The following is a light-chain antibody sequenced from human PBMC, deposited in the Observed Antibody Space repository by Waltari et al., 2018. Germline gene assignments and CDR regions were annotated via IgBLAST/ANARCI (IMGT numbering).Light chain of an antibody. CDR2: GNS. V-gene: IGLV1-40*01. Sequence: QSVLTQPPSVYGAPGQRVTISCTGSSSNIGAGYDVHWYQQLPGTAPKLLIYGNSNRPSGVPDRFSGSKSGTSASLAITGLQAEDEADYYCQSYDSSLSGANWVFGGGTKLTVL. J-gene: IGLJ3*02. CDR1: SSNIGAGYD. CDR3: QSYDSSLSGANWV.